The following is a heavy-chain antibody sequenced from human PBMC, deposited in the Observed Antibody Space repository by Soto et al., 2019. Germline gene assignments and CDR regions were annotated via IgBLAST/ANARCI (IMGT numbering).Heavy chain of an antibody. CDR1: GFTFSSSA. CDR3: AKGFDVFLDY. J-gene: IGHJ4*02. D-gene: IGHD2-21*01. Sequence: GGSLRLSCAASGFTFSSSAMNWVRQAPGKGLEWVSVISGSDGTTYYADSVKGRFTISRDNSKNTLYLQMNSLRAEDTAVYYCAKGFDVFLDYWGRGTLVTVSS. V-gene: IGHV3-23*01. CDR2: ISGSDGTT.